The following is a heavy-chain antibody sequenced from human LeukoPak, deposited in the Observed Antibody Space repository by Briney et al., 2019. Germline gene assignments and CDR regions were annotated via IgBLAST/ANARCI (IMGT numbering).Heavy chain of an antibody. CDR3: ARDCGYSSSWYGFPRDY. CDR2: IYTSGST. CDR1: GGSISSYY. V-gene: IGHV4-4*07. Sequence: SETLSLTCTVSGGSISSYYWSWIRQPAGKGLEWIGRIYTSGSTNYNPSLKSRVTMSVDTSKNQFSLKLSSVTAADTAVYYCARDCGYSSSWYGFPRDYWGQGTLVTVSS. J-gene: IGHJ4*02. D-gene: IGHD6-13*01.